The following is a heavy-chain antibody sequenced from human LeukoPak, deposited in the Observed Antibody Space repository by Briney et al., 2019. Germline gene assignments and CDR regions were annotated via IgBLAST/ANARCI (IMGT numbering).Heavy chain of an antibody. CDR1: GGSISSYY. V-gene: IGHV4-4*07. J-gene: IGHJ6*03. CDR2: IYTSGST. Sequence: SETLSLTCTVSGGSISSYYWSWVRQPAGKGLEWIGRIYTSGSTNYNPSLKSRVSISLDSSKNQFSLTVSAVTPADTAVYYCARLLPRSLTGLSYNYHYLDVWGKGTTVTVSS. CDR3: ARLLPRSLTGLSYNYHYLDV. D-gene: IGHD3-9*01.